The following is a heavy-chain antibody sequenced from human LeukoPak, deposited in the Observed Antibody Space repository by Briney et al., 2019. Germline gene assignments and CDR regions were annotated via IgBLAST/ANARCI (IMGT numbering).Heavy chain of an antibody. CDR1: GFTFSSYE. CDR3: ARERYYYDSSGYYPDAFDI. Sequence: GSLRLSCAASGFTFSSYEMNWVRQAPGKGLEWVSYISSSGSTIYYADSVKGRFTISRDNSKNTLYLQMNSLRAEDTAVYYCARERYYYDSSGYYPDAFDIWGQGTMVTVSS. D-gene: IGHD3-22*01. V-gene: IGHV3-48*03. J-gene: IGHJ3*02. CDR2: ISSSGSTI.